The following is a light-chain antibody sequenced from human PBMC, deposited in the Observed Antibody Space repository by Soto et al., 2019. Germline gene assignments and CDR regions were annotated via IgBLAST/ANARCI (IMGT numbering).Light chain of an antibody. Sequence: EIVMTQSPATLSVSPGERATLSFRASQSVSSNLAWYQQKPGQAPRLLIYGASTRATGIPARFSGSGSGTDFTLTISRLEPEDFAVYYCQQYGTSPGTFGQGTKVDIK. CDR3: QQYGTSPGT. J-gene: IGKJ1*01. CDR2: GAS. CDR1: QSVSSN. V-gene: IGKV3-15*01.